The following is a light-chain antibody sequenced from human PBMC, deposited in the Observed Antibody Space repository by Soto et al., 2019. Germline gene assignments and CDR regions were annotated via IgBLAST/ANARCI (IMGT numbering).Light chain of an antibody. CDR3: QEYNSQS. CDR1: QNVFTW. Sequence: EIQMTQSHSTLSASVGDRVTITCRASQNVFTWLAWYQHRPGKAPKLLISDASILESGVPSRFSGSGSGTEFTLTITSLQSDDFATYYCQEYNSQSFGGGTKV. J-gene: IGKJ4*01. CDR2: DAS. V-gene: IGKV1-5*01.